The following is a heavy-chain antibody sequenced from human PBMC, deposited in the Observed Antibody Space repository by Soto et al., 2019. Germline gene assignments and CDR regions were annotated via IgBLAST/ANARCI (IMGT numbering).Heavy chain of an antibody. D-gene: IGHD2-2*01. Sequence: GGSLRLSCAASGFTFSDYYMSWIRQAPGKGLEWVSYISSSGSTIYYADSVKGRFTISRDNAKNSLYLQMNSLRAEDTAVYYCARRAVVVPAARGVWYYYYYMDVWGKGTTVTVSS. CDR2: ISSSGSTI. V-gene: IGHV3-11*01. CDR1: GFTFSDYY. J-gene: IGHJ6*03. CDR3: ARRAVVVPAARGVWYYYYYMDV.